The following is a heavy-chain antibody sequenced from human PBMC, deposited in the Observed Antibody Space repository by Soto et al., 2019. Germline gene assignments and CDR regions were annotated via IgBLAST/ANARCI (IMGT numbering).Heavy chain of an antibody. CDR2: ISYDGSNK. D-gene: IGHD3-10*01. CDR1: GFTFSSYG. V-gene: IGHV3-30*03. Sequence: PGGSLRLSCAASGFTFSSYGMHWVRQAPGKGLEWVAVISYDGSNKYYADFAEGRFTISRDNAKDSLYLHLNSLRVGDTAVYYCARYGTRGDWWGLGTQVTVSS. CDR3: ARYGTRGDW. J-gene: IGHJ5*01.